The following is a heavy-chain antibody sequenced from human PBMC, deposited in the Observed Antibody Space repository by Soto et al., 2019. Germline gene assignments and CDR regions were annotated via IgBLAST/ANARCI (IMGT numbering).Heavy chain of an antibody. CDR3: TRRGVHSSGGSGSS. CDR1: GFTFSGSA. D-gene: IGHD2-15*01. CDR2: IRSKANSYAT. Sequence: GGSLRLSCAASGFTFSGSAMHWVRQASGKGLEWVGRIRSKANSYATAYAASVKGRFTISRDDSKNTAYLQMNSLKTDDTALNYFTRRGVHSSGGSGSSWGHRTLVTVSS. J-gene: IGHJ4*01. V-gene: IGHV3-73*01.